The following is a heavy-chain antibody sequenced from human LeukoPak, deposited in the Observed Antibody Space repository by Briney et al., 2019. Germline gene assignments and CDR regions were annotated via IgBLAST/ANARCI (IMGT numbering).Heavy chain of an antibody. D-gene: IGHD1-26*01. CDR2: INPRGGST. V-gene: IGHV1-46*01. CDR3: ARVKSCCDKDAFDI. J-gene: IGHJ3*02. CDR1: GYTFTSHF. Sequence: ASVKVSCKASGYTFTSHFMHWVRQAPGQGLEWMGIINPRGGSTSYTQKFQGRVTMTRDTSTSTVYMELSSLRSEDTAVYYCARVKSCCDKDAFDIWGQGTMATVSS.